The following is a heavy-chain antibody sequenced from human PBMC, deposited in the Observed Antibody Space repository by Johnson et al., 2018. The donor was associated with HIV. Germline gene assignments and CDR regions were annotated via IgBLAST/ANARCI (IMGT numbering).Heavy chain of an antibody. J-gene: IGHJ3*01. CDR2: INWNGGST. Sequence: VQLVESGGGVVRPGGSLRLSCAASGFTFDEYGLSWVRQVPGKGLEWVSGINWNGGSTGYADSVKGRFTISRDNSKNSLYLQMNTLRVEDTAFYYCARESGQAFDVWGQGTMVTVSS. V-gene: IGHV3-20*04. CDR3: ARESGQAFDV. CDR1: GFTFDEYG. D-gene: IGHD6-25*01.